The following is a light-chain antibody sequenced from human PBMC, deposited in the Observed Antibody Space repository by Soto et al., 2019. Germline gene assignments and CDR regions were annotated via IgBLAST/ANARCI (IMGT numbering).Light chain of an antibody. Sequence: QSALTQPRSVSGSPGQSVTFSCTGTSSDVGGYNYVSWYQQHPGKAPKLMIYDVTKRPSGVPDRFSGSKSGNTASLTISGLQAEDEADYYCSSYTAGGTIFGTGTKVTVL. CDR2: DVT. CDR1: SSDVGGYNY. J-gene: IGLJ1*01. V-gene: IGLV2-11*01. CDR3: SSYTAGGTI.